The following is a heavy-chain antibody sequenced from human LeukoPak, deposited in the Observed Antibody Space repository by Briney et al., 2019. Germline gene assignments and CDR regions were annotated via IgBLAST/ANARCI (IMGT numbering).Heavy chain of an antibody. Sequence: SGFTFSSYXXSWVRQAPGKXXEWVSAISGSGGSTYYADSVKGRFTISRDNSKNTLYLQMNSLRAEDTAVYYCARDLRVGATGFYFDYWGQGTLVTVSS. CDR2: ISGSGGST. CDR1: GFTFSSYX. CDR3: ARDLRVGATGFYFDY. J-gene: IGHJ4*02. V-gene: IGHV3-23*01. D-gene: IGHD1-26*01.